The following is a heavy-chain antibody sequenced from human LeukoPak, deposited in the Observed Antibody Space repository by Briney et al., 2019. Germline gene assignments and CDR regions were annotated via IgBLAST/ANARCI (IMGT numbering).Heavy chain of an antibody. D-gene: IGHD2-21*01. V-gene: IGHV4-34*01. CDR1: GGSFSGYY. CDR2: INHSGST. J-gene: IGHJ3*02. CDR3: AKDRLAFDI. Sequence: SETLSLTCAVYGGSFSGYYWSWIRQPPGRGLEWIGEINHSGSTNYNPSLKSRVTIPVDTSKNQFSLKLSSVTAADTAVYYCAKDRLAFDIWGQGTMVTVSS.